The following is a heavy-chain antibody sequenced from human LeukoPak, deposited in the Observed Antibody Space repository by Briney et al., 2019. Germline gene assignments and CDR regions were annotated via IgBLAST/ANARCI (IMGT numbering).Heavy chain of an antibody. D-gene: IGHD3/OR15-3a*01. V-gene: IGHV4-39*01. CDR1: GGSISSSSYY. J-gene: IGHJ5*02. CDR2: IYYSGST. Sequence: SETLSLTCTVSGGSISSSSYYWGWIRQPPGKGLEWIGSIYYSGSTYYNPSLKSRVTISVDTSKNQFSLRLNSVTAADTAVYYCARREAKFGPQGAWIDPWGQGTLVTVSS. CDR3: ARREAKFGPQGAWIDP.